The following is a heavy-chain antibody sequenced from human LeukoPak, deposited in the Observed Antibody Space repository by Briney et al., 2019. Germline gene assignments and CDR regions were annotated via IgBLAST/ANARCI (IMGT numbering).Heavy chain of an antibody. CDR1: GFTVSDHY. J-gene: IGHJ4*02. Sequence: GGSLRLSCAASGFTVSDHYMSWIRQAPGKGLEWVSYLSSSGITIEYADSVKGRFTISRDNANNSLYLQMNSLSPEDTAVYYCARLRRIWNDVEMVDYWGQGTLATVSS. CDR3: ARLRRIWNDVEMVDY. V-gene: IGHV3-11*01. D-gene: IGHD1-1*01. CDR2: LSSSGITI.